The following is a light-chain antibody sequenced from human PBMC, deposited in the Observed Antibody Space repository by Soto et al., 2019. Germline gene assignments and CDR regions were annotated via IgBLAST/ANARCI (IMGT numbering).Light chain of an antibody. CDR1: QSISSY. CDR3: QQSYITPLT. Sequence: DIQMTQSPSSLSASVRDRVTITCRASQSISSYLNWYQQKPGKAPKLLIYAASDLQSGVPSRFSGSGSGTDFTLTISSLQPEDFATYYCQQSYITPLTFGGGTKVEIK. V-gene: IGKV1-39*01. J-gene: IGKJ4*01. CDR2: AAS.